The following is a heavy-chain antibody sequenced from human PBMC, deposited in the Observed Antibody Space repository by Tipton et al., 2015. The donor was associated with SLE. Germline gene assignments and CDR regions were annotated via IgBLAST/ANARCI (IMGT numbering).Heavy chain of an antibody. CDR1: GFRFSDYH. J-gene: IGHJ5*02. Sequence: SLRLSCAASGFRFSDYHIHWIRQAPGKGLQWLSYINSSGTVVFYADSVKGRFAISRDNAKNSVYLQMNSLTADDTAVYYCAGQQLIQGGGFDPWGQGTLVIVSS. D-gene: IGHD6-13*01. CDR3: AGQQLIQGGGFDP. V-gene: IGHV3-11*04. CDR2: INSSGTVV.